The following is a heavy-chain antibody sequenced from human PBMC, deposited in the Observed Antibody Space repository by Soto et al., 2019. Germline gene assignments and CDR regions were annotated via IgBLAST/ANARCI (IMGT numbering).Heavy chain of an antibody. J-gene: IGHJ4*02. D-gene: IGHD3-9*01. CDR3: ARGRDILTGYLDY. CDR2: IYYSGST. Sequence: SETLSLTCTVSGGSISSGGYYWSWIRQHPGKGLEWIGYIYYSGSTYYNPSLKSRVTISVDTSKNQFSLKLSSVTAADTAVYYCARGRDILTGYLDYWGQGNLVTVSS. CDR1: GGSISSGGYY. V-gene: IGHV4-31*03.